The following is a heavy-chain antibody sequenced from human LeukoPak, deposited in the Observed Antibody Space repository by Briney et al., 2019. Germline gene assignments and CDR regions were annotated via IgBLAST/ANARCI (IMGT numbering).Heavy chain of an antibody. CDR2: ISGSGGST. Sequence: GGSLRLSCAASGFTFSSYAMSWVRQAPGKGLEWVSAISGSGGSTYYADSVKGRFTISRDNSKNTLYLQMNSLRAEDTAVYYCAKEFDWDYYDSSGYFDYWGQGTLVTVSS. CDR1: GFTFSSYA. D-gene: IGHD3-22*01. CDR3: AKEFDWDYYDSSGYFDY. V-gene: IGHV3-23*01. J-gene: IGHJ4*02.